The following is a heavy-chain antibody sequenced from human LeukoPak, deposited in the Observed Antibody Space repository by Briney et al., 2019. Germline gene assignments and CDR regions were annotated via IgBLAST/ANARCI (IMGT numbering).Heavy chain of an antibody. CDR3: AADQVYDAFDI. CDR2: IIPIFGTA. V-gene: IGHV1-69*13. J-gene: IGHJ3*02. CDR1: GGTFSSYA. Sequence: ASVKVSCKASGGTFSSYAISWVRQAPGQGLEWMGGIIPIFGTANYAQKFQGRVTITADESTSTAYMELSSLRSEDTAVYYCAADQVYDAFDIWGQGTMVTVSS.